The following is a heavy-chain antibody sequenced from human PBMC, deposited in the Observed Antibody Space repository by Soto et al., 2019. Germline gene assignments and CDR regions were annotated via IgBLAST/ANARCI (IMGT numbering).Heavy chain of an antibody. D-gene: IGHD1-26*01. J-gene: IGHJ4*02. CDR3: ASFHPPSSGSYEIPIDC. V-gene: IGHV3-21*01. Sequence: GGSLRLSCAASGFTFSSYSMNWVRQAPGKGLEWVSSISSSSSYIYYADSVKGRFTISRDNAKNSLYLQMNSLRAEDTAVYYCASFHPPSSGSYEIPIDCWGQGTLVTVSS. CDR2: ISSSSSYI. CDR1: GFTFSSYS.